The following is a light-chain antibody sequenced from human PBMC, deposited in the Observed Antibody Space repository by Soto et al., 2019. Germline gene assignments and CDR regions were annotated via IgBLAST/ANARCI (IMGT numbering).Light chain of an antibody. J-gene: IGKJ2*01. Sequence: VIWMTQSPSLLSASTGDRVTISCRMSQCISSYLAWYQQKPGKAPELLIYAASTLQSGVPSRFSGSGSGTDFTLTISCLQSEDFATYYCQQYYSCPSYTFGQGTKLEIK. CDR3: QQYYSCPSYT. V-gene: IGKV1D-8*03. CDR2: AAS. CDR1: QCISSY.